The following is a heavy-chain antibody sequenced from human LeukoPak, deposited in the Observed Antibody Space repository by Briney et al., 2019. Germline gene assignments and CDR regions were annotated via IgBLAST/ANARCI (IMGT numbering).Heavy chain of an antibody. D-gene: IGHD6-6*01. CDR2: IYTSGST. Sequence: SETLSLTCTVSGGSISSGSYYWSWIRQPAGKGLEWIGRIYTSGSTNYNPSLKSRVTISVDTSKNQFSLKLSSVTAADTAVYYCAKINWGSSSSVDYWGQGTLVTVSS. J-gene: IGHJ4*02. V-gene: IGHV4-61*02. CDR3: AKINWGSSSSVDY. CDR1: GGSISSGSYY.